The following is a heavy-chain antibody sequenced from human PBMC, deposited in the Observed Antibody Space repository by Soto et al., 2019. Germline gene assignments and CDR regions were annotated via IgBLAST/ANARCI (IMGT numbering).Heavy chain of an antibody. D-gene: IGHD3-16*02. Sequence: GESLKISCKGSGYSFTSYWIGWVRKMPGKGLEWMGIIYPGDSDTRYSPSFQGQVTISADKPISTAYLQWSSLKASDTAMYYCSRSQAAVGYDYVWGSYRHPHLDYWGQGTLVTVSS. CDR3: SRSQAAVGYDYVWGSYRHPHLDY. CDR2: IYPGDSDT. CDR1: GYSFTSYW. J-gene: IGHJ4*02. V-gene: IGHV5-51*04.